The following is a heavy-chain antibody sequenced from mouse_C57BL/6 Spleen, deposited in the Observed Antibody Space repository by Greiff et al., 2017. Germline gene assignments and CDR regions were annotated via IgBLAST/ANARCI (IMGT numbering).Heavy chain of an antibody. CDR3: ARSLSSPHAMDY. D-gene: IGHD1-1*01. V-gene: IGHV1-4*01. J-gene: IGHJ4*01. Sequence: QVQLQQSGAELARPGASVKMSCKASGYTFTSYTMHWVKQRPGQGLEWIGYINPSSGYTKYNQKFKNKATLTADKSSRTAYMQLSSLTSEDSAVYYCARSLSSPHAMDYWGQGTSVTVSS. CDR1: GYTFTSYT. CDR2: INPSSGYT.